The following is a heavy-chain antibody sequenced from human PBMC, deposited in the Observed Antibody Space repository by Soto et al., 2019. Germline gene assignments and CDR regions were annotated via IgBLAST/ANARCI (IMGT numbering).Heavy chain of an antibody. CDR3: GRARRGHYFDY. CDR2: ISGNGGDI. CDR1: GFTFRNYA. D-gene: IGHD6-6*01. V-gene: IGHV3-23*01. Sequence: EVQLLESGGALVQPGGSLRLSCAASGFTFRNYAMSWVRQAPGKGLEWVSRISGNGGDINYADSVKGRFTISRDNSKNTLYRPMNSLRDEDTAVYNCGRARRGHYFDYWGQGTLVTVSS. J-gene: IGHJ4*02.